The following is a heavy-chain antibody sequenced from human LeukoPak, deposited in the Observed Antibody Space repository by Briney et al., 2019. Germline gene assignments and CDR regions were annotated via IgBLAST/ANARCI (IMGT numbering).Heavy chain of an antibody. CDR2: IYYSGST. J-gene: IGHJ2*01. CDR3: ARPLGGGSEWYFDL. CDR1: GGSISGHY. D-gene: IGHD2-15*01. V-gene: IGHV4-59*08. Sequence: SETLSLTCTVSGGSISGHYWSWIRLPPGKGREWIGYIYYSGSTNYNPPLKGRVTISVDTSKNQFSLKMRSVTAADTAVYFCARPLGGGSEWYFDLWGRGTLVTVSS.